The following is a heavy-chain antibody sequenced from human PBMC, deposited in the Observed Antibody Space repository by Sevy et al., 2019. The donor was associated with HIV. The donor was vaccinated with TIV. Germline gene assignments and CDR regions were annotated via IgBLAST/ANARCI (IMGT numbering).Heavy chain of an antibody. CDR2: LSYDGSTQ. Sequence: GGSLRLSCAASGFSVSSHAMHWVRQAPGKGLEWVALLSYDGSTQYYADSVKGRFSISRENSKNILYLQMNGLRPADTALYYCTRDAGYSVGWYPSNYWGQGTLVTVSS. D-gene: IGHD6-19*01. CDR1: GFSVSSHA. V-gene: IGHV3-30*04. CDR3: TRDAGYSVGWYPSNY. J-gene: IGHJ4*02.